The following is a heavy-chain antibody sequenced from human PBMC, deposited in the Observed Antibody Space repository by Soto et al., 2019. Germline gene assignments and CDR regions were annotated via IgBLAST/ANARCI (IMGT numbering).Heavy chain of an antibody. CDR1: GFTFSSYG. J-gene: IGHJ4*02. CDR2: IWFGGSNK. D-gene: IGHD3-16*02. CDR3: AKGITFGGVIVIPIDY. Sequence: GGSLRLSCAASGFTFSSYGMHWVRQAPGKGLEWVAVIWFGGSNKFYADSVKGRFTISRDNSKNTVSLQMNSLRAEDTAVYYCAKGITFGGVIVIPIDYWGQGTLVTVSS. V-gene: IGHV3-33*06.